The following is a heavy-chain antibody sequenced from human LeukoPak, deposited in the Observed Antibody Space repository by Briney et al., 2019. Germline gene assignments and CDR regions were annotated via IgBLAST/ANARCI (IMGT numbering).Heavy chain of an antibody. CDR1: GFTFSSYG. J-gene: IGHJ3*02. Sequence: GGSLRLSCAASGFTFSSYGMHWVRQAPGKGLEWVAVIWYDGSNKYYADSVKGRFTISRDNSKNTLYLQMNSLRAEDTAVYYCAKDLESSSSDAFDIWGQGTIVTVSS. CDR3: AKDLESSSSDAFDI. CDR2: IWYDGSNK. V-gene: IGHV3-33*06. D-gene: IGHD6-6*01.